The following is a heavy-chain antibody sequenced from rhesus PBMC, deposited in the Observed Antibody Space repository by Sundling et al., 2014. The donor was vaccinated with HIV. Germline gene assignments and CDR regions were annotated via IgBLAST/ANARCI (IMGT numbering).Heavy chain of an antibody. CDR2: IGIHSGTT. CDR3: ARSNPLYLDFDV. D-gene: IGHD3-3*01. CDR1: GASISSFW. V-gene: IGHV4-80*01. Sequence: QVLLQESGPGLVKPSETLSLTCTVSGASISSFWWSWIRQPPGKGLEWIGEIGIHSGTTNYNPSLKSRVTISTDTSNNQFSLRLTSVTAADTALYYCARSNPLYLDFDVWGPGVLVTVSS. J-gene: IGHJ5-1*01.